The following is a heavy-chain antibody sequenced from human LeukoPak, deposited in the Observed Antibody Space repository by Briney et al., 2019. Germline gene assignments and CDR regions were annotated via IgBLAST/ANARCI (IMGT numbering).Heavy chain of an antibody. CDR3: ARQNFYRYCRSTSCYRPYYYYYMDV. J-gene: IGHJ6*03. CDR2: INHSGST. V-gene: IGHV4-34*01. Sequence: SETLSLTCAVYGGSFSGYYWSWIRQPPRKGLEWIGEINHSGSTNYNPSLKSRVTISVDTSKNQFSLKLSSVTAADTTVYYCARQNFYRYCRSTSCYRPYYYYYMDVWGKGTTVTISS. CDR1: GGSFSGYY. D-gene: IGHD2-2*01.